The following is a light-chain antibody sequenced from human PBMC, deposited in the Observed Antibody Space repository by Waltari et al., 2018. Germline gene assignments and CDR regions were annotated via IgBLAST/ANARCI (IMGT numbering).Light chain of an antibody. CDR1: ASYVGAYDF. Sequence: QSALTQPASVSGSPGQSITISCSGTASYVGAYDFVSLYQQHPGKAPHLIIYEVSNRPSGISNRFSASKSGNTASLTISGLQAEDEADYYCSSYTTSSAPGVFGTGTRVTVL. CDR2: EVS. V-gene: IGLV2-14*01. CDR3: SSYTTSSAPGV. J-gene: IGLJ1*01.